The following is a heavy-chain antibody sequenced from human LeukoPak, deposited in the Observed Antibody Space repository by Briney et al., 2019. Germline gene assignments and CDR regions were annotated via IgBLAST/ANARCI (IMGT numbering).Heavy chain of an antibody. CDR1: GGSISSYY. D-gene: IGHD6-13*01. Sequence: SETLSLTCTVSGGSISSYYWSWIRQPPGKGLEWIGYIYYSGSTNYNPSLKSRVTISVDTSKNQFSLKLSSVTAADTAVYYCARSSSFIVPPYYYYYMDVWGKGTTVTVSS. CDR3: ARSSSFIVPPYYYYYMDV. V-gene: IGHV4-59*01. J-gene: IGHJ6*03. CDR2: IYYSGST.